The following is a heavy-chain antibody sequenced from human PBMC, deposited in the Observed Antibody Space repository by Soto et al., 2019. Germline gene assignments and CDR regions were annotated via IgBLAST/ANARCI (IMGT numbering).Heavy chain of an antibody. Sequence: PGGSLRLSCAASGFTFDDYGMSWVRQAPGKGLEWVSGINWNGGSTGYADSVKGRFTISRDNAKNSLYLQMNSLRAEDTALYYCARVGDSSSWYYFDYWGQGTLVTVSS. CDR1: GFTFDDYG. J-gene: IGHJ4*02. D-gene: IGHD6-13*01. CDR2: INWNGGST. CDR3: ARVGDSSSWYYFDY. V-gene: IGHV3-20*04.